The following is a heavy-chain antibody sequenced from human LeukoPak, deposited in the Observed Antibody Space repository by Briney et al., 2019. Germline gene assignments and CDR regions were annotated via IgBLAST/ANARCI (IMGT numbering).Heavy chain of an antibody. J-gene: IGHJ4*02. CDR2: ISAYNGNT. CDR3: ARYSSGWYHFDS. V-gene: IGHV1-18*01. Sequence: ASVKVSCKASGYTFTSHGISWVRQAPGQGLEWMGWISAYNGNTNYALKLQGRVTMTTDTSTSTAYMELRSLRSDDTAVYYCARYSSGWYHFDSWGQGTLVTVSS. CDR1: GYTFTSHG. D-gene: IGHD6-19*01.